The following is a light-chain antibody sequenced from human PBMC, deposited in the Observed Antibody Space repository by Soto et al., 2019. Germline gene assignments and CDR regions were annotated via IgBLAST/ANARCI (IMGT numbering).Light chain of an antibody. CDR1: QSVSSSY. Sequence: EIVLTQSPGTLSLSPGERATLSCRASQSVSSSYLAWYQQKPGQAPRLLIYGASSRATGIPDRFSGSGSGTDFTLTISRLEPEDFAVYYCQQYGSSRRLWTFGQGTKVDIK. CDR2: GAS. CDR3: QQYGSSRRLWT. J-gene: IGKJ1*01. V-gene: IGKV3-20*01.